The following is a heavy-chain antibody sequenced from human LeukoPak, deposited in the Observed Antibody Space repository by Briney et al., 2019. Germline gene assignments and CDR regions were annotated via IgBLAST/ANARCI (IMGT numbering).Heavy chain of an antibody. CDR3: ATIKRGNIYGYFDF. Sequence: PSETLPLTCTVSGVSMNSHYWSWIRQPPGKGLEWIGYMLDTVTTKDNPSLKSRFTLSADTSKNQFSLRLTYVTAADTAVYYCATIKRGNIYGYFDFWGQGILVTVSS. J-gene: IGHJ4*02. CDR1: GVSMNSHY. V-gene: IGHV4-59*11. D-gene: IGHD5-18*01. CDR2: MLDTVTT.